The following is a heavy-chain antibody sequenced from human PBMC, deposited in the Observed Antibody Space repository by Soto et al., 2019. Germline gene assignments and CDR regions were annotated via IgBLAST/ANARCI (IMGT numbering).Heavy chain of an antibody. CDR3: ARSVTMTSWFDP. V-gene: IGHV3-23*01. J-gene: IGHJ5*02. D-gene: IGHD3-22*01. Sequence: GGSLRLSCAASGFTFSSYAMNWVRQAPGKGLEWVSVISGGGLSTDYADSVKGRFTISRDNSKNTLYLQMDSLRAEDTAVYYCARSVTMTSWFDPWGQGTLVTVSS. CDR2: ISGGGLST. CDR1: GFTFSSYA.